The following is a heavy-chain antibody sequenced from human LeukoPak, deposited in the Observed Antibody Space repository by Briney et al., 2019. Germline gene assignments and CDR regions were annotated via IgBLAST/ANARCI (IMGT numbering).Heavy chain of an antibody. CDR1: GFSIGTGYS. V-gene: IGHV4-38-2*01. D-gene: IGHD6-13*01. CDR3: ARLTSATGTLDP. Sequence: SETLSLTCSVSGFSIGTGYSWGWIRQPPGKGLEWIGTIYHRGNTYYNPSLMSRVTISLDTSKNQFSLKLSSVTAADTAVYYCARLTSATGTLDPWGQGTLVTVSS. J-gene: IGHJ5*02. CDR2: IYHRGNT.